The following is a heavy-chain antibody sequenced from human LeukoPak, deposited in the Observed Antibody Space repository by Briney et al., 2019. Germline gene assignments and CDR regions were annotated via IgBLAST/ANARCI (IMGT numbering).Heavy chain of an antibody. V-gene: IGHV1-18*01. J-gene: IGHJ6*03. CDR2: ISAYNGNT. CDR1: GYTFTSYG. D-gene: IGHD2/OR15-2a*01. Sequence: ASVKVSCKASGYTFTSYGISWVRQAPGQGLEWMGWISAYNGNTNYAQKLQGRVTMTTGTSTSTAYMELRSLRSDDTAVYYCARVPESDYYYYYMDVWGKGTTVTVSS. CDR3: ARVPESDYYYYYMDV.